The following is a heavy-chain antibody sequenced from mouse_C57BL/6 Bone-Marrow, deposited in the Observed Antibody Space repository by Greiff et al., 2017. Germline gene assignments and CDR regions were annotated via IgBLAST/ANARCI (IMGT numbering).Heavy chain of an antibody. CDR2: ISSGGDSI. D-gene: IGHD1-1*01. CDR1: GFTFSSYA. CDR3: TRDGITTVVPFAY. Sequence: EVKLMESGEGLVKPGGSLTLSCAASGFTFSSYAMSWVRQTPEKRLEWVAYISSGGDSIYYADTVKGRFTISRDNAGNTLYLQMSSLKSEDTAMYYCTRDGITTVVPFAYWGQGTLVTVSA. V-gene: IGHV5-9-1*02. J-gene: IGHJ3*01.